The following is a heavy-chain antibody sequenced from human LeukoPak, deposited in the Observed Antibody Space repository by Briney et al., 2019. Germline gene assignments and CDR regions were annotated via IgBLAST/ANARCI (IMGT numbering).Heavy chain of an antibody. J-gene: IGHJ6*04. CDR3: ARDRRGYYYGMDV. Sequence: GGSLRLSCAASRFTFSSYAMHWVRQAPGKGLEWVAVISYDGSNKYYADSVKGRFTISRDNSKNTLYLQMNSLRAEDTAVYYCARDRRGYYYGMDVWGKGTTVTVSS. V-gene: IGHV3-30*04. CDR1: RFTFSSYA. CDR2: ISYDGSNK. D-gene: IGHD3-10*01.